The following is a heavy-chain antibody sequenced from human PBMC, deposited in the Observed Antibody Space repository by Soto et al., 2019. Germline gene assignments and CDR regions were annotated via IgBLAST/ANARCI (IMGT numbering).Heavy chain of an antibody. CDR3: ARDLQQPVDYYYYGMDV. J-gene: IGHJ6*02. D-gene: IGHD6-13*01. CDR2: IYYSGST. Sequence: SETLSLTCTVSGGSISSGDYYWSWIRQPPGKGLEWIGYIYYSGSTYYNPSLKSRVTISVDTSKNQFSLKLSSVTAADTAVYYCARDLQQPVDYYYYGMDVWGQGTTVTVSS. V-gene: IGHV4-30-4*01. CDR1: GGSISSGDYY.